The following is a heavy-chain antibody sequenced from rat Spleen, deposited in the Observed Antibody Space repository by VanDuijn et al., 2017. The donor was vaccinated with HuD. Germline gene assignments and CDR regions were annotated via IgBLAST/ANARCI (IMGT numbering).Heavy chain of an antibody. D-gene: IGHD1-2*01. CDR2: IWGNGSP. V-gene: IGHV2-13*01. CDR3: ARGGYGSYIYGFFDF. CDR1: GFSLSNSG. Sequence: QVQLKESGPGLVQPSQTLSLTCTVSGFSLSNSGVIWVRQPPGKGLEWMGVIWGNGSPDYNSALKSRLSISRDTSKSQVFLKMNSLQTEDTAMYFCARGGYGSYIYGFFDFWGPGTMVTVSS. J-gene: IGHJ1*01.